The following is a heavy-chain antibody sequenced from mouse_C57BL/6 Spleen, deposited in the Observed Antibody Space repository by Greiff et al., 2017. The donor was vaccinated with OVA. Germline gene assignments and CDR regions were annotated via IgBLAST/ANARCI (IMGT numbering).Heavy chain of an antibody. CDR1: GYTFTDYN. CDR3: ARSLYDGYYVWYFDV. CDR2: INPNNGGT. V-gene: IGHV1-22*01. Sequence: VHVKQSGPELVKPGASVKMSCKASGYTFTDYNMHWVKQSHGKSLEWIGYINPNNGGTSYNQKFKGKATLTVNKSSSTAYMELRSLTSEDSAVYYCARSLYDGYYVWYFDVWGTGTTVTVSS. D-gene: IGHD2-3*01. J-gene: IGHJ1*03.